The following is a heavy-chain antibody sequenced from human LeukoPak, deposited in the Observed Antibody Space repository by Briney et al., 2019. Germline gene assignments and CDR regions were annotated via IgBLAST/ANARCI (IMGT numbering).Heavy chain of an antibody. J-gene: IGHJ2*01. CDR3: ARAGLLVRGVTLRYFDL. CDR2: INHSGST. CDR1: GGSFSGYY. D-gene: IGHD3-10*01. V-gene: IGHV4-34*01. Sequence: SETLSLTCAVYGGSFSGYYWSWIRQPPGKGLEWIGEINHSGSTNYNPSPKSRGTISVDTSKNQFSLTLSYVTAADTAVYYCARAGLLVRGVTLRYFDLWGRGTLVTVSS.